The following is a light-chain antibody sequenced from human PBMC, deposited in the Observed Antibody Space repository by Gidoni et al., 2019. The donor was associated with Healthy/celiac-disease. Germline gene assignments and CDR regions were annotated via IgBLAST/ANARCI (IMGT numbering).Light chain of an antibody. CDR1: QSVLYSSNNKNY. V-gene: IGKV4-1*01. Sequence: DILMTQSPDSLAVSLGERATIHCKSSQSVLYSSNNKNYLAWYQQKPGQPPKLLIYWASTRESGVPDRFSGSGSGKDFTLNISSLQAEDVAVYYCQQYYSTPLTFGGGTKVEIK. CDR3: QQYYSTPLT. CDR2: WAS. J-gene: IGKJ4*01.